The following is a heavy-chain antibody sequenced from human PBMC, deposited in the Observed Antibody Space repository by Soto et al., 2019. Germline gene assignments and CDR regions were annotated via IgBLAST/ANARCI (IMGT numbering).Heavy chain of an antibody. J-gene: IGHJ5*02. V-gene: IGHV1-18*01. CDR2: ISAYNGNT. D-gene: IGHD3-22*01. Sequence: ASVKVSCKASGYTFTSYGISWVRQAPGQGLEWMGWISAYNGNTNYAQKLQGRVTMTTDTSTSTAYMELRSLRSDDTAVYYCASGTHYYDSSGYYSDWFDPWGQGTLVTVSS. CDR3: ASGTHYYDSSGYYSDWFDP. CDR1: GYTFTSYG.